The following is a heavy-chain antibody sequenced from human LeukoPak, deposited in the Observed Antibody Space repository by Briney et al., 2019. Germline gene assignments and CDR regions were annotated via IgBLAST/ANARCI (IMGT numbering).Heavy chain of an antibody. D-gene: IGHD5-18*01. CDR1: GFIFGDYN. Sequence: GGSLRLSCAASGFIFGDYNMNWVRQAPGKGLEWVSYNSSGGSTIYYADSVKGRFTISRDNARNSLYLQMNGLTDEDTAVYYCARGYSPDYYYYYGMDVWGQGTTVTVSS. CDR2: NSSGGSTI. CDR3: ARGYSPDYYYYYGMDV. V-gene: IGHV3-48*02. J-gene: IGHJ6*02.